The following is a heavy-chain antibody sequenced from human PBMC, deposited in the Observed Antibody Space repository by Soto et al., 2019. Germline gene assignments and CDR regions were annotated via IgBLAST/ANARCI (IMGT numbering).Heavy chain of an antibody. Sequence: EVQLVESGGGLIQPGGSLRLSCAASRFTVSSNCMSWVRQAPGKGLEWVSVIYSDDSTYYADSVKGRFTISRDNSKNTLYLQMNRLRAEDTAVYYCASNGDSSGWLYWFDPWGQGTLVTVSS. J-gene: IGHJ5*02. CDR1: RFTVSSNC. V-gene: IGHV3-53*01. CDR3: ASNGDSSGWLYWFDP. CDR2: IYSDDST. D-gene: IGHD6-19*01.